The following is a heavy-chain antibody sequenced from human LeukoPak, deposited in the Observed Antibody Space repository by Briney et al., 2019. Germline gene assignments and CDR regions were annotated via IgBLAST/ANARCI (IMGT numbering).Heavy chain of an antibody. Sequence: ASVKVSRKASRYTFTCYYMHWVGQPACKGVAGMGRINPNSGGTNYAQKFQGRVTITRDTSISTDYMELSRLRSDDTAVYYCARLHLSISGTLYYFDYWGQGTLVTVSS. V-gene: IGHV1-2*06. D-gene: IGHD1-20*01. J-gene: IGHJ4*02. CDR1: RYTFTCYY. CDR2: INPNSGGT. CDR3: ARLHLSISGTLYYFDY.